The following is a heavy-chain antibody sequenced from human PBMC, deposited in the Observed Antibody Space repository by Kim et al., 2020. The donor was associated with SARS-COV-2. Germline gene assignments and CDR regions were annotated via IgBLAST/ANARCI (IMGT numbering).Heavy chain of an antibody. CDR3: ARDWNYYGSGSYYSA. V-gene: IGHV3-53*01. CDR1: GFTVSSNY. Sequence: GGSLRLSCAASGFTVSSNYMSWVRQAPGKGLEWVSVIYSGGSTYYADSVKGRFTISRDNSKNTLYLQMNSLRAEDTAVYYCARDWNYYGSGSYYSAWGQGTLVTVSS. D-gene: IGHD3-10*01. J-gene: IGHJ4*02. CDR2: IYSGGST.